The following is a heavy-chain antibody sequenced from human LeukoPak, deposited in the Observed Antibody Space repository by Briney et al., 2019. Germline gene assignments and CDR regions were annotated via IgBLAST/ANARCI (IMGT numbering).Heavy chain of an antibody. Sequence: PGGSLRLSCAASGFTFSSYWMSWVRQAPGKGLEWVANIKQDGSEKYYVDSVKGRFTISRDSAKNSLYLQMNSLRVEDTAVYYCARVLGGTYYVFDCWGQGTLVTVSS. CDR1: GFTFSSYW. V-gene: IGHV3-7*01. CDR3: ARVLGGTYYVFDC. D-gene: IGHD1-26*01. CDR2: IKQDGSEK. J-gene: IGHJ4*02.